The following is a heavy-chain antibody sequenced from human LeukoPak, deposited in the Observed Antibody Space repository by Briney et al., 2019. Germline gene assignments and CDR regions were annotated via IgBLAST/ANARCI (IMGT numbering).Heavy chain of an antibody. CDR2: ISYDGSNK. J-gene: IGHJ5*02. CDR1: GFTFSSYG. D-gene: IGHD5-18*01. Sequence: PGGSLRLSCAASGFTFSSYGMHWVRQAPGKGLEWVAVISYDGSNKYYADSVKGRFTIPRDNSKNTLYLQMNSLRAEDTAVYYCAKESLADTAMVLNWFDPWGQGTLVTVSS. CDR3: AKESLADTAMVLNWFDP. V-gene: IGHV3-30*18.